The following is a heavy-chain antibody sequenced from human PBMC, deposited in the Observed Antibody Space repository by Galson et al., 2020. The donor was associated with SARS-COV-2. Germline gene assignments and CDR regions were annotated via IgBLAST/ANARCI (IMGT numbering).Heavy chain of an antibody. CDR1: GYTFTGYY. Sequence: ALVKVSCKASGYTFTGYYMHWVRQAPGQGLEWMGWINPNSGGTNYAQKFQGRVTMTRDTSISTAYMELSRVRSDDTAVYYCARVGAVAGRYYYGMDVWGQGTTVTVSS. CDR3: ARVGAVAGRYYYGMDV. CDR2: INPNSGGT. J-gene: IGHJ6*02. D-gene: IGHD6-19*01. V-gene: IGHV1-2*02.